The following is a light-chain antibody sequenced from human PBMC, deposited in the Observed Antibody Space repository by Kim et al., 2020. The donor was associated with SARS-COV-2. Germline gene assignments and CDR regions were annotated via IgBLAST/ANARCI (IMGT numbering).Light chain of an antibody. CDR3: QQWT. Sequence: DIQMTQSPSTLSASVGDRVTITCRASQSISSWLAWYQQKPGKAPKILIYDASSLESGVPSRFSGSGSGTEFTLTISSLQPDDFATYYCQQWTFGQGTKVDIK. V-gene: IGKV1-5*01. CDR1: QSISSW. CDR2: DAS. J-gene: IGKJ1*01.